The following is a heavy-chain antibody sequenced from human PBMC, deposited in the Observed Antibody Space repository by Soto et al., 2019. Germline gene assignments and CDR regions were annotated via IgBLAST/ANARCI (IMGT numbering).Heavy chain of an antibody. CDR3: ARGIGYSSSWYRGLHWFDP. V-gene: IGHV4-34*01. CDR1: GGSFSGYY. D-gene: IGHD6-13*01. CDR2: INHSGST. J-gene: IGHJ5*02. Sequence: KPSETLSLTCAVYGGSFSGYYWSWIRQPPGKGLEWIGEINHSGSTNYNPSLKSRVTISVDTSKNQFSLKLSSVTAADTAVYYCARGIGYSSSWYRGLHWFDPWGQGTLVTVSS.